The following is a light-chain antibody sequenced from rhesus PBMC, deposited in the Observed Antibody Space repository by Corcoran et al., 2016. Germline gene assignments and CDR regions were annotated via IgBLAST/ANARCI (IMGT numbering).Light chain of an antibody. Sequence: DIQMTQSPSSLSASVGDTVTITCRASQSFSRSLAWYQQKPGKAPKLRIYRASRLQSGVPSRFRGSKPGTDFTLTISSLQPEDIASYYCQQYYSDPLTFGGGTKVELK. CDR2: RAS. CDR1: QSFSRS. J-gene: IGKJ4*01. V-gene: IGKV1-46*01. CDR3: QQYYSDPLT.